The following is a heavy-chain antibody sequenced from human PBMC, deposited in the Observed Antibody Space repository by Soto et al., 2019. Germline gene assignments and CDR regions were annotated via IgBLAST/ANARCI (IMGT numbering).Heavy chain of an antibody. CDR1: GFTFSSYS. Sequence: EVQLVESGGGLVKPGGSLRLSCAASGFTFSSYSMNWVRRAPGKGLEWVSSISSSSSYIYYADSVKGRFTISRDNAKNSLYLQMNSLRAEDTAVYYCARGHPPRGIADYWGQGTLVTVSS. V-gene: IGHV3-21*01. CDR2: ISSSSSYI. CDR3: ARGHPPRGIADY. D-gene: IGHD3-10*01. J-gene: IGHJ4*02.